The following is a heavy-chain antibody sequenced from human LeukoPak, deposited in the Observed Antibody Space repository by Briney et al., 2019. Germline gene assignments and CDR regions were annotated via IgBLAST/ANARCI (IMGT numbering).Heavy chain of an antibody. D-gene: IGHD3-10*01. V-gene: IGHV4-59*08. CDR3: ARPSGSGYWYFDV. J-gene: IGHJ2*01. CDR2: IFYSGST. Sequence: SETLSLTCTVSGGSISPYYWNWIRQPPGKGLEWIGYIFYSGSTNYNPSLKSRVTISVDTSKNQLSLKLSSVTAADTAVYYCARPSGSGYWYFDVWGRGTLVTVSS. CDR1: GGSISPYY.